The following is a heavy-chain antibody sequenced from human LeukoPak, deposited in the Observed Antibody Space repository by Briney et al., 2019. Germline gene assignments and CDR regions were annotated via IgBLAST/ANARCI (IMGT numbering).Heavy chain of an antibody. CDR3: ARKDIHYYYMDV. J-gene: IGHJ6*03. CDR1: GGSISSSSYY. D-gene: IGHD2-15*01. Sequence: SETLSLTCTVSGGSISSSSYYWGWIRQPPGKGLEWIGSIYYSGSTYYNPSLKSRGTISVDTSKNQFSLKLSSVTAADTAVYYCARKDIHYYYMDVWGKGTTVTVSS. V-gene: IGHV4-39*07. CDR2: IYYSGST.